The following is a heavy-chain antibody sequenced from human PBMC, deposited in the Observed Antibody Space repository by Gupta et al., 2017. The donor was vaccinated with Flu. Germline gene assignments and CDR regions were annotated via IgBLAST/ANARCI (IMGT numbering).Heavy chain of an antibody. J-gene: IGHJ1*01. Sequence: QVQLQESGPGLVKPSQTLSLTCTVSGGSISSGSYYWSWIRQPAGKGLEWIGRIYTSGSTNYNPSLKSRVTISVDTSKNQFSLKLSSVTAADTAVYYCAFGEGRDGYNYGPEYFQHWGQGTLVTVSS. CDR2: IYTSGST. CDR3: AFGEGRDGYNYGPEYFQH. CDR1: GGSISSGSYY. V-gene: IGHV4-61*02. D-gene: IGHD5-24*01.